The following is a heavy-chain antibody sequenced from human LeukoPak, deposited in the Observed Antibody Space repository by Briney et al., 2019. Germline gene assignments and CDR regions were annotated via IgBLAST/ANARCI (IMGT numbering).Heavy chain of an antibody. V-gene: IGHV3-48*04. D-gene: IGHD3-22*01. CDR3: ARGYLSSYYYGAFDI. CDR1: GCTFSSYS. J-gene: IGHJ3*02. Sequence: GGSLRLSCAASGCTFSSYSMNWVRQAPGKGLKWVSYITSSSSTMYYADSVKGRFTISRDNAKNSLYLQMNSLRAEDTAVYYCARGYLSSYYYGAFDIWGLGTLVTVSS. CDR2: ITSSSSTM.